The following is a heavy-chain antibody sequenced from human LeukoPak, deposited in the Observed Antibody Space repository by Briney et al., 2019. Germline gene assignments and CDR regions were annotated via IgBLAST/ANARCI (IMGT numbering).Heavy chain of an antibody. J-gene: IGHJ4*02. D-gene: IGHD1-26*01. V-gene: IGHV4-39*01. CDR3: AKSGGYGLIDY. Sequence: SETLSLTCAVSGASVSGSNYYWGWIRHPPGKGLEWIGNIYSGGSTYYNASLQSRVTISIDTSKNQFSLRLSSVTAADTAMYYCAKSGGYGLIDYWGQGTRVTVSS. CDR1: GASVSGSNYY. CDR2: IYSGGST.